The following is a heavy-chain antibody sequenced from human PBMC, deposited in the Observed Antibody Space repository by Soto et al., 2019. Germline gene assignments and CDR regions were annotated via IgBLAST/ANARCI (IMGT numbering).Heavy chain of an antibody. J-gene: IGHJ4*02. Sequence: EVQLVESGGGFVQPGGSLRLSCEASGFTFSSYSMNWVRHAPGKGLEWVSYITNDSGIKSYADSVKGRFAISRDNAEKSVYLQMNSLRDEETAVYYCARVYSRGWYFAYWGQGTLVTVSS. CDR3: ARVYSRGWYFAY. CDR2: ITNDSGIK. CDR1: GFTFSSYS. V-gene: IGHV3-48*02. D-gene: IGHD6-19*01.